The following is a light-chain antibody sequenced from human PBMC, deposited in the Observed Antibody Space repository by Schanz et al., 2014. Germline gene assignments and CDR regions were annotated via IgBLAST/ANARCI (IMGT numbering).Light chain of an antibody. J-gene: IGLJ2*01. Sequence: QSALTQPASVSGSPGQSITIFCTGTSSDIGAHNYVSWYQQHPGKAPKLIVYDVHDRPSGVSNRFSGSKSGNTASLTISGLQAEDEADYYCSSYTSSSTLVFGGGTKLTV. CDR2: DVH. CDR1: SSDIGAHNY. V-gene: IGLV2-14*03. CDR3: SSYTSSSTLV.